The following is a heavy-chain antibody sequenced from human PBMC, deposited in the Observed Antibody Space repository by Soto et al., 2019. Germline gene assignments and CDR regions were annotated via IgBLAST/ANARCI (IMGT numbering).Heavy chain of an antibody. Sequence: PGGSLRLSCAASGFTFSSYDMHWVRQATGKGLEWVSAIGTAGDTYYPGSVKGRFTISRENAKNSLYLQMNSLRAEDTAMYYCVQGQFGEGVDVWGQGTTVTVSS. CDR1: GFTFSSYD. V-gene: IGHV3-13*01. D-gene: IGHD3-10*01. CDR2: IGTAGDT. CDR3: VQGQFGEGVDV. J-gene: IGHJ6*02.